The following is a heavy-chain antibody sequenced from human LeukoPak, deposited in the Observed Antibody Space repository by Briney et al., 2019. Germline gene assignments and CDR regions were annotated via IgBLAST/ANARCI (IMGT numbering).Heavy chain of an antibody. V-gene: IGHV3-30*02. CDR3: AKDEAYSSSYNWFDP. Sequence: GGSLRLSCAASGFTLRSYTMNWVRQAPGKGLEWVAFIRYDGSNKYYADSVKGRFTISRDNSKNTLYLQMNSLRAGDTAVYYCAKDEAYSSSYNWFDPWGQGTLVTVSS. D-gene: IGHD6-13*01. J-gene: IGHJ5*02. CDR1: GFTLRSYT. CDR2: IRYDGSNK.